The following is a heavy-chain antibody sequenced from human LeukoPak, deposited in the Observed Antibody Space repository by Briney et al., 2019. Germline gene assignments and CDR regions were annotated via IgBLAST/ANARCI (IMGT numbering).Heavy chain of an antibody. J-gene: IGHJ5*02. CDR2: INPSGGST. V-gene: IGHV1-46*01. CDR1: GYTFTNYN. Sequence: ASVKVSCKASGYTFTNYNIHWVRQAPGQGLEWMGIINPSGGSTSYAQKFQGRVTVTTDTSTSTAYMELRSLRSDETAVYYCARDPAPATAPPGWFDPWGQGTLVTVSS. D-gene: IGHD2-2*01. CDR3: ARDPAPATAPPGWFDP.